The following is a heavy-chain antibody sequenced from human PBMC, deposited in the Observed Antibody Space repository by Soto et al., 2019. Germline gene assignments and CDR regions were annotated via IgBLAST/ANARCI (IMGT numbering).Heavy chain of an antibody. D-gene: IGHD5-12*01. CDR2: IIPILGIA. V-gene: IGHV1-69*02. CDR3: ARVMSKPNSGYDTYFVY. J-gene: IGHJ4*02. CDR1: GGTFSSYT. Sequence: GASVKLSCKASGGTFSSYTISWVRHAPGQGLEWMGRIIPILGIANYAQKFQGRVTITADKSTSTAYMELSSLRSEDTAVYYCARVMSKPNSGYDTYFVYWGQATLVTVSS.